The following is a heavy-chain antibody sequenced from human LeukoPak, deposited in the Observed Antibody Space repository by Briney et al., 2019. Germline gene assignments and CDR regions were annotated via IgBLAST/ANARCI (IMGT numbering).Heavy chain of an antibody. CDR2: INHSGST. D-gene: IGHD6-13*01. Sequence: SETLSLTCAVSGGSISSSNWWSWVRQPPGKGLEWIGEINHSGSTNYNPSLKSRVTISVDTSKNQFSLKLSSVTAADTAVYYCAAEHEPGIAPSWGQGTLVTVSS. J-gene: IGHJ5*02. CDR3: AAEHEPGIAPS. V-gene: IGHV4-4*02. CDR1: GGSISSSNW.